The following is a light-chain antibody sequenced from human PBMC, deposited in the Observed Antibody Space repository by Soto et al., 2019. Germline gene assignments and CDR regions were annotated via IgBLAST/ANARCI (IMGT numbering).Light chain of an antibody. Sequence: DLQLTQSPYFLSASVGDRVTITCRASQSISNYLNWYQQKPGKAPRLLIYAASTLQSGAPSRFSGNGSGTDFTLTISSLHPEDLETFYCQQTYGMGTFGHGTKVDIK. CDR2: AAS. CDR3: QQTYGMGT. V-gene: IGKV1-39*01. J-gene: IGKJ1*01. CDR1: QSISNY.